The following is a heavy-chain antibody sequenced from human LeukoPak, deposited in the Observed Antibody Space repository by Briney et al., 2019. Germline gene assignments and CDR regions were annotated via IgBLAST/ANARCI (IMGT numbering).Heavy chain of an antibody. D-gene: IGHD2-2*01. CDR3: AREERGYCSSTSCYGYYYYYMDV. J-gene: IGHJ6*03. CDR1: GYTFTSYG. CDR2: ISAYNGNT. Sequence: GASVKVSCKASGYTFTSYGISWVRQAPGQGLEWMGWISAYNGNTNYAQKLQGRVTMTTDTSTSTAYMELRSLRSDDTAVYYCAREERGYCSSTSCYGYYYYYMDVWGKGTTVTTSS. V-gene: IGHV1-18*01.